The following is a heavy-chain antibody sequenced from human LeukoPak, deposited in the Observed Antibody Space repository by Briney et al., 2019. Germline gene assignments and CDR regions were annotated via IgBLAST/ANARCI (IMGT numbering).Heavy chain of an antibody. Sequence: ASVKVSCKASGYTFTGYYMHWGRQAPGQGLEWMGWINPNSGGTNYAQKFQGRVTMTRDTSISTAYMELSRLRSDDTAVYYCARGTMVRRTLVHNWFDPWGQGTLVTVSS. J-gene: IGHJ5*02. CDR3: ARGTMVRRTLVHNWFDP. V-gene: IGHV1-2*02. CDR2: INPNSGGT. D-gene: IGHD3-10*01. CDR1: GYTFTGYY.